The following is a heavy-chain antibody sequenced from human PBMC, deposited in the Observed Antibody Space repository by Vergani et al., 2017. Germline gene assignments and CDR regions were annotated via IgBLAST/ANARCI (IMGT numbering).Heavy chain of an antibody. CDR1: GYTFTSYA. V-gene: IGHV1-3*01. Sequence: QVQLVQSGAEVEKPGASVKVSCKASGYTFTSYALHWVRQAPGQRLEWMGWINAGNGNTKYSQKFQGRVTITRDTSASTAYMELSSLRSDDTAVYYCARTLWFGERDYYYMDVWGKGTTVTVSS. CDR2: INAGNGNT. CDR3: ARTLWFGERDYYYMDV. J-gene: IGHJ6*03. D-gene: IGHD3-10*01.